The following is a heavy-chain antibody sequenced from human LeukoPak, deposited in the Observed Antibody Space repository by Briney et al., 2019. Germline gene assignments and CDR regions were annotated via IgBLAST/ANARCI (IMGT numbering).Heavy chain of an antibody. J-gene: IGHJ4*02. CDR1: GFTFSSYW. CDR3: AKSDRWLQYLGGIFDY. D-gene: IGHD5-24*01. Sequence: PGGSLRLSCAASGFTFSSYWMSWVRQAPGKGLEWVANIKQDGSEKYYVDSVKGRFTISRDNSKNTLYLQMNSLRAEDTAVYYCAKSDRWLQYLGGIFDYWGQGTLVTVSS. CDR2: IKQDGSEK. V-gene: IGHV3-7*01.